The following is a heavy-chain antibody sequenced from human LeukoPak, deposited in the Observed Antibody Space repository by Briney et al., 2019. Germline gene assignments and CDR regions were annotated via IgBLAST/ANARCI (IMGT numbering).Heavy chain of an antibody. Sequence: GESLKISCKGSGYSFTNYWIGWVRQMPGKGLEWMGIIYPGDSDTRYSPSFQGQVTISADKSISTAYLQWCSLKASDTAMYYCARRASYTSSWYWFDPWGQGTLVTVPS. V-gene: IGHV5-51*01. CDR3: ARRASYTSSWYWFDP. D-gene: IGHD6-13*01. CDR2: IYPGDSDT. J-gene: IGHJ5*02. CDR1: GYSFTNYW.